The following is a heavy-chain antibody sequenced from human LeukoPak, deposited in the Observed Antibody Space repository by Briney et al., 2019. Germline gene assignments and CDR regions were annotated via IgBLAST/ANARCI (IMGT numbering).Heavy chain of an antibody. Sequence: PGRSLRLSCAASGLTFRRYGMHWVRQTPGKGLEWVAFIESDESIRQYADLVKGRFTISRDNSKNMLYLQMNSLTTEDTAMYYCTKNAGRREGWFDPWGQGTPVTVSS. D-gene: IGHD1-26*01. V-gene: IGHV3-30*19. J-gene: IGHJ5*02. CDR3: TKNAGRREGWFDP. CDR1: GLTFRRYG. CDR2: IESDESIR.